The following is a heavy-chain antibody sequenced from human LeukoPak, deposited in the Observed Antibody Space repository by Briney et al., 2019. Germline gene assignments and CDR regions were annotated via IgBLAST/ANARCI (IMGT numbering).Heavy chain of an antibody. Sequence: SVNVSCKASGYTFTGYYMHWVRQAPGQGLEWMGWINPNSGGTNYAQKFQGWVTMTRDTSISTAYMELSRLRSDDTAVYYCAREDTAAGYDYWGQGTLVTVSS. V-gene: IGHV1-2*04. J-gene: IGHJ4*02. CDR3: AREDTAAGYDY. CDR2: INPNSGGT. CDR1: GYTFTGYY. D-gene: IGHD6-13*01.